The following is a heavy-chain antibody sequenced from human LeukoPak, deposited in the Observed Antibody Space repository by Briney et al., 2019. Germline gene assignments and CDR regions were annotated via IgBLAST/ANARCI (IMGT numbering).Heavy chain of an antibody. CDR1: GYSISSGYY. D-gene: IGHD3-22*01. J-gene: IGHJ4*02. V-gene: IGHV4-38-2*01. CDR3: ARYYYDSSGYSTADTDY. Sequence: PSETLSLTCAVSGYSISSGYYWGWIRPPPGKGLEWIGSIYHSGSTYYNPSLKSRVTISGDTSKNQFSLKLSSVTAADTAVYYCARYYYDSSGYSTADTDYWGQGTLVTVSS. CDR2: IYHSGST.